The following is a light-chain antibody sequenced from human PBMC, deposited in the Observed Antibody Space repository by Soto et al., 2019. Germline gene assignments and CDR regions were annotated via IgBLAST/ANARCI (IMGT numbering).Light chain of an antibody. CDR1: QSVSSD. J-gene: IGKJ1*01. CDR2: GAS. V-gene: IGKV3-15*01. Sequence: EIVITQSPATLSLSPGERATLSCRASQSVSSDLAWYQHKPGQAPRLLIYGASTRATGIPARFSGRGSGTEFTLTISSLQSVDFAVYYCQQYDNWPQTFGQGTKVDIK. CDR3: QQYDNWPQT.